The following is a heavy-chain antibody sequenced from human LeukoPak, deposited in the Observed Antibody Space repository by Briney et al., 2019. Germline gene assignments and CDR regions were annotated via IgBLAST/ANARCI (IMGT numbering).Heavy chain of an antibody. CDR3: ALTAAGYSSSWYRGY. V-gene: IGHV3-66*02. CDR2: IYSGGST. J-gene: IGHJ4*02. Sequence: GGSLRLSCAASGFTVSSNYVSWVRQAPGKGLEWVSVIYSGGSTYYADSVKGRFTISRDNSKNTLYLQMNSLRAEDTAVYYCALTAAGYSSSWYRGYWGQGTLVTVSS. D-gene: IGHD6-13*01. CDR1: GFTVSSNY.